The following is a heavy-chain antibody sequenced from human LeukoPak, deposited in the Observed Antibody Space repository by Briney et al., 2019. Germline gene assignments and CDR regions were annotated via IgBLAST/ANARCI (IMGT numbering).Heavy chain of an antibody. CDR1: GFTVSSNY. V-gene: IGHV3-74*01. CDR2: INTDGSST. Sequence: GGSLRLSCAASGFTVSSNYMSWVRQAPGKGLVWVSRINTDGSSTSYADSVKGRFTISRDNAKNTLYLQMNSLRAEDTAVYYCARGASGRTFDIWGQGTMVTVSS. CDR3: ARGASGRTFDI. D-gene: IGHD1-26*01. J-gene: IGHJ3*02.